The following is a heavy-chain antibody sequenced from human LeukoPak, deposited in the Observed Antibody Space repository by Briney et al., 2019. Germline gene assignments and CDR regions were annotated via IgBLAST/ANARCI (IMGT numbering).Heavy chain of an antibody. CDR3: ARRSYGLLYFDY. Sequence: WETLSLTCTVSGGSISSSSYYWGRLPQPPSKGQEWSGSIYYSGNTYYTPSLKSRITISVDTPKNQFSLKVSSVTAAGTAVYYCARRSYGLLYFDYWGQGTLLTVSS. J-gene: IGHJ4*02. D-gene: IGHD5-18*01. CDR1: GGSISSSSYY. V-gene: IGHV4-39*01. CDR2: IYYSGNT.